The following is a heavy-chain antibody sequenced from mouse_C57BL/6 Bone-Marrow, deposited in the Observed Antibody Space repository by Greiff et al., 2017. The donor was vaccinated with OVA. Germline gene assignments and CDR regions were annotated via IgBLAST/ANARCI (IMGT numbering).Heavy chain of an antibody. Sequence: EVMLVESGGGLVKPGGSLKLSCAASGFTFSDYGMHWVRQAPEKGLEWVAYISSGSSTIYYADTVKGRFTISRDNAKNTLFLQMTSLRSEDTAMYSCARDYGSSYHAWFAYWGQGTLVTVSA. V-gene: IGHV5-17*01. CDR2: ISSGSSTI. J-gene: IGHJ3*01. D-gene: IGHD1-1*01. CDR1: GFTFSDYG. CDR3: ARDYGSSYHAWFAY.